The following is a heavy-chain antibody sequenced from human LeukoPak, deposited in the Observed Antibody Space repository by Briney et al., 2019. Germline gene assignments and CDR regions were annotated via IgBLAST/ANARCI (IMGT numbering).Heavy chain of an antibody. J-gene: IGHJ4*02. CDR2: ISGSGIST. D-gene: IGHD3-10*01. CDR3: TKDQSILWFAFDY. CDR1: GFTFSSYA. V-gene: IGHV3-23*01. Sequence: PGGSLRLSCAASGFTFSSYAMSWVRQAPGKGLEWVSDISGSGISTYYADSVKGRFTISRDNSKNTVHLQMNSLRPEDTAVYHCTKDQSILWFAFDYWGQGALVTVSS.